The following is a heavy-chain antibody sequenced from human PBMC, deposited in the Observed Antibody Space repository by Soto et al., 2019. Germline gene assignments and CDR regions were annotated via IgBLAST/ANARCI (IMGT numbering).Heavy chain of an antibody. Sequence: SETLSLTCAVYGGSFSGYYWSWIRQPPGKGLEWIGEINHSGSTNYNPSLKSRVTISVDTSKNQFSLKLSSVTAADTAVYYCAGGIVVVPAATRGCFDYWGQGTLVTVSS. V-gene: IGHV4-34*01. D-gene: IGHD2-2*01. CDR2: INHSGST. CDR1: GGSFSGYY. J-gene: IGHJ4*02. CDR3: AGGIVVVPAATRGCFDY.